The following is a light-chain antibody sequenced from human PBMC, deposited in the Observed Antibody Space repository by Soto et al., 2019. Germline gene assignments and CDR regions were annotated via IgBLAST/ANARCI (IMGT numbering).Light chain of an antibody. CDR3: QHYNSYSEA. CDR2: TES. Sequence: DIQMTQAPSTLYGSVGDRVTITCRASQTISSWLAWYQQQPGQAPKLLMYTESTLKSGVPSRFSGSGSGTEFTLTISRLQHDDVATDYCQHYNSYSEAFGQGTKVEL. J-gene: IGKJ1*01. V-gene: IGKV1-5*03. CDR1: QTISSW.